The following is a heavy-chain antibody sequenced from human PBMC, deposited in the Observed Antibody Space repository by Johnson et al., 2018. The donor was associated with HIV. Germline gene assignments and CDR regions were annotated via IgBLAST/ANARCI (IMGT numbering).Heavy chain of an antibody. CDR1: GFTFDDYA. CDR2: ISWNSGSI. V-gene: IGHV3-9*01. CDR3: AKVHIPARWSAAFDI. D-gene: IGHD6-6*01. J-gene: IGHJ3*02. Sequence: VQLVESGGGVVRPGGSLRLSCAASGFTFDDYAMHWVRPAPGKGLEWVSGISWNSGSIGDADSVKGRFTISRDNAKNSLYLQMNSLRAEDTALYYCAKVHIPARWSAAFDIWGRGTLVTVSS.